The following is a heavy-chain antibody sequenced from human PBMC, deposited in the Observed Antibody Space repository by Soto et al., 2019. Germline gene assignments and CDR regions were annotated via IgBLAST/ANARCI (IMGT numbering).Heavy chain of an antibody. CDR1: GGSISSYY. V-gene: IGHV4-59*08. CDR3: ARHKGAMVNFAY. CDR2: IYYSGST. J-gene: IGHJ4*02. D-gene: IGHD5-18*01. Sequence: QVQLQESGPGLVKPSETLSLTCTVSGGSISSYYLSWIRQPPGKGLEWIGYIYYSGSTNYNPSLKSRVTISVDTSKNQFSLKLSSVTAADTAVYYCARHKGAMVNFAYWGQGTLVTVSS.